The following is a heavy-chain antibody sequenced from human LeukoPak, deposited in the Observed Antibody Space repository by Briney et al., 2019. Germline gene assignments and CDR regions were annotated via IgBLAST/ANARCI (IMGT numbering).Heavy chain of an antibody. CDR1: GGTFSSYA. Sequence: ASVKVSCKASGGTFSSYAISWVRQAPGQGLEWMGWISAYNGNTNYAQKLQGRVTMTTDTSTSTAYMELRSLRSDDTAVYYCARVLDSSGYYLSPPDYWGQGTLVTVSS. J-gene: IGHJ4*02. CDR2: ISAYNGNT. CDR3: ARVLDSSGYYLSPPDY. D-gene: IGHD3-22*01. V-gene: IGHV1-18*01.